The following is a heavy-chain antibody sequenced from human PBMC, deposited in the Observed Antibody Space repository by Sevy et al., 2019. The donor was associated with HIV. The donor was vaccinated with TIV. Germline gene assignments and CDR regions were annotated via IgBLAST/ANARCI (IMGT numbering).Heavy chain of an antibody. CDR1: GFTFTYTW. V-gene: IGHV3-15*07. J-gene: IGHJ6*02. CDR3: TTPTQVDYSGMDV. CDR2: IRSKTDGGTT. Sequence: GGSLRLSCAASGFTFTYTWMNWVRQAPGKGLEWVGRIRSKTDGGTTDYAAPVKGRFTISRDDSKNTLFLQMNSLKTADTAVYYCTTPTQVDYSGMDVWGQGTTVTVSS. D-gene: IGHD4-4*01.